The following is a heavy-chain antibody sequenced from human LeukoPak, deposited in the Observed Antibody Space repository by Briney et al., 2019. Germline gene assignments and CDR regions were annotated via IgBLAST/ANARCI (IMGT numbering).Heavy chain of an antibody. CDR2: IYTSGST. J-gene: IGHJ6*03. Sequence: SETLSLTCTVSGGSISSYYWSWIRQPAGKGLEWIGRIYTSGSTNYNPSLKSRVTMSVDTSKNQFSLKLSSVTAADTAVYCCARDDKGRIAAAGTYYYYYYMDVWGKGTTVTVSS. CDR3: ARDDKGRIAAAGTYYYYYYMDV. V-gene: IGHV4-4*07. CDR1: GGSISSYY. D-gene: IGHD6-13*01.